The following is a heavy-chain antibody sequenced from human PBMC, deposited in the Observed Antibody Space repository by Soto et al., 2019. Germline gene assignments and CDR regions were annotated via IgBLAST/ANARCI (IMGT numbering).Heavy chain of an antibody. CDR1: GFTFSSYA. V-gene: IGHV3-23*01. CDR3: AKDYAYCGGDCYFDGNYGMDV. Sequence: GGSLRLSCAASGFTFSSYAMSWVRQAPGKGLEWVSAISGSGGSTYYADSVKGRFTISRDNSKNTLYLQMNSLRAEDTAVYYCAKDYAYCGGDCYFDGNYGMDVWGQGTTVTVSS. D-gene: IGHD2-21*02. J-gene: IGHJ6*02. CDR2: ISGSGGST.